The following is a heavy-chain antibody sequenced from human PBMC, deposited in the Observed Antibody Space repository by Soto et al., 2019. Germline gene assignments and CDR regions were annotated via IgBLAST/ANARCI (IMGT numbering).Heavy chain of an antibody. V-gene: IGHV1-2*02. CDR1: GYTFTGYY. CDR3: ARAYGDSDYYYGMDV. J-gene: IGHJ6*02. CDR2: INPNSGGT. Sequence: ASVKLSCKASGYTFTGYYMHWVRQAPGQGLEWMGWINPNSGGTNYAQKFQGRVTMTRDTSISTAYMELSRLRSDDTAVYYCARAYGDSDYYYGMDVWGQGTTVTVSS. D-gene: IGHD3-10*01.